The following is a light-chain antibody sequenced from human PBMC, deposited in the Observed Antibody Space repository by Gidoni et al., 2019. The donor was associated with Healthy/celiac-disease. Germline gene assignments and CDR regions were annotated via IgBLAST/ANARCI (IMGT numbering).Light chain of an antibody. CDR1: QSVSSSY. CDR2: GAS. CDR3: QQYGSSPPGWT. J-gene: IGKJ1*01. Sequence: EIVLTQSPGTLSLSPGERATLSCRASQSVSSSYLAWYQQKPGQAPRLLIYGASSRATDIPDRFSGSGSGTDFTLTISRLEPEDFVVYYCQQYGSSPPGWTFGQGTKVEIK. V-gene: IGKV3-20*01.